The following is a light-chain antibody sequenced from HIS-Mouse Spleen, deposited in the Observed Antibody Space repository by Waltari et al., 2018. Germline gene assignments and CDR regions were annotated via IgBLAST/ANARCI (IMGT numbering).Light chain of an antibody. V-gene: IGKV1-5*03. CDR3: QQYNSYSRT. J-gene: IGKJ1*01. CDR2: KAS. Sequence: DIQMTQSPSTLSASVGDRVTITCRARQSISSWLAWYQQKPGKAPKLLIYKASSLESGVPSRFSGSGSGTEFTLTISSLQPDDFATDYCQQYNSYSRTFGQGTKVEIK. CDR1: QSISSW.